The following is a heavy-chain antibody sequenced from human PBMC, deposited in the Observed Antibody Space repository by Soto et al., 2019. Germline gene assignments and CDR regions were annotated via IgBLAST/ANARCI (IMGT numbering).Heavy chain of an antibody. CDR2: IYYSGST. CDR1: GGSVSSGSYY. Sequence: PSETLSLTCTVSGGSVSSGSYYWSWIRQPPGKGLEWIGYIYYSGSTNHNPSLKSRVTISVDTSKNQFSLKLSSVTAADTAVYYCARALEGDSSSEYFQHWGQGTLVTVSS. D-gene: IGHD6-6*01. V-gene: IGHV4-61*01. J-gene: IGHJ1*01. CDR3: ARALEGDSSSEYFQH.